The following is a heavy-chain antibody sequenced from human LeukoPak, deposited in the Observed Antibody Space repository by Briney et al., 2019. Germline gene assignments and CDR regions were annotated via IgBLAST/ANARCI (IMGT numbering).Heavy chain of an antibody. CDR1: GGSFSGYY. Sequence: SETLSLTCAVYGGSFSGYYWSWIRQPPGKGLEWIGEINHSGSTNYNPSLKSRVTISVDTSKNQFSLKLSSVTAADTAVYYCARIWRRGNYYYYGMDVWGQGTTVTVSS. V-gene: IGHV4-34*01. CDR3: ARIWRRGNYYYYGMDV. D-gene: IGHD3-16*01. J-gene: IGHJ6*02. CDR2: INHSGST.